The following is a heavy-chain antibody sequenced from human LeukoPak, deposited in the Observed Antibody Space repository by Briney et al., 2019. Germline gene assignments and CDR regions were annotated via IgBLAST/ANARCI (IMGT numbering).Heavy chain of an antibody. D-gene: IGHD3-3*01. V-gene: IGHV5-51*01. J-gene: IGHJ4*02. CDR2: IYPGDSDT. CDR1: GYSFTSYW. Sequence: GEPLQISCKGSGYSFTSYWIGWVRPMPGKGLEWMGIIYPGDSDTRYSPSFQGQVTISADKSISTAYLQWSSLKASDTAMYYCARWDFWSGYRDYWGQGTLVTVSS. CDR3: ARWDFWSGYRDY.